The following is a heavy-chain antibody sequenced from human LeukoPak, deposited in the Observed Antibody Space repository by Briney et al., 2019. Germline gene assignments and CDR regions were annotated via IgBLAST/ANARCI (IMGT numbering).Heavy chain of an antibody. D-gene: IGHD2-15*01. J-gene: IGHJ4*02. CDR2: IWYDGSNK. Sequence: GRSLRLSCAASGFTFSSYGMHWGRQAPGKGLEWVAVIWYDGSNKYYADSVKGRFTISRDNSKNTLYLQMNSLRAEDTAVFYCAKRIDSRNFFDHWGQGTLVTVSS. CDR3: AKRIDSRNFFDH. V-gene: IGHV3-33*06. CDR1: GFTFSSYG.